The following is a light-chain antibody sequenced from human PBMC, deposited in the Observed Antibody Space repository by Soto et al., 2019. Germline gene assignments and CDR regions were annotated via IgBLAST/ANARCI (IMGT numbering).Light chain of an antibody. CDR2: AAS. CDR1: QVISNY. CDR3: QKYNRAPRT. V-gene: IGKV1-27*01. Sequence: DIQMTHAPSSLSASVGDRVTMTCRATQVISNYLAWYQQKPGKVPKLLIYAASTLQSGVPSRFSGSGSGTDFTLTISSLQPEDVASYYCQKYNRAPRTFGQGPKVDIK. J-gene: IGKJ1*01.